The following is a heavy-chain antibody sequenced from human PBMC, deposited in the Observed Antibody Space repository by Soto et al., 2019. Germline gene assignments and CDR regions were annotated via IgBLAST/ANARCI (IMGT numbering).Heavy chain of an antibody. D-gene: IGHD4-17*01. V-gene: IGHV3-23*01. CDR3: GKDPNGDYVGAFDI. J-gene: IGHJ3*02. CDR2: IAANGGAA. Sequence: GESLKISCAASGFTFSNYAMSWVRQAPGKGPEWVAGIAANGGAAYLADSVKGRFTISRDNSKNTLYLQMNSLRPDDTALYYCGKDPNGDYVGAFDICGQGTMVTVSS. CDR1: GFTFSNYA.